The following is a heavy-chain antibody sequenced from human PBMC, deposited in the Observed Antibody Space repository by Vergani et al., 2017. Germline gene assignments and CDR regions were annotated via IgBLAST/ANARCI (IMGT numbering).Heavy chain of an antibody. CDR2: IYHSGGA. V-gene: IGHV4-39*01. CDR1: GGSITSSSYY. Sequence: QMHLKEWGTGLVKPSETLSLTCTVSGGSITSSSYYWGWIRQPPGKGLEWIGNIYHSGGAYYNPSLKGRVTISVDTSKNQFSLEVTSVTAADTAIYFCARTDSFILRYFHWALWGQGTLVTVSS. CDR3: ARTDSFILRYFHWAL. J-gene: IGHJ4*02. D-gene: IGHD3-9*01.